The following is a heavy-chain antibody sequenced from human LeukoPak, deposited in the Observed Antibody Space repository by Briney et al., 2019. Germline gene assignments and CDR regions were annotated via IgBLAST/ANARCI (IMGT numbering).Heavy chain of an antibody. CDR3: ARGEYDRRAPFDY. V-gene: IGHV3-64*01. D-gene: IGHD3-22*01. Sequence: GGSLRLSCAASGFIFSSAWMSWVRQAPGKGLEYVSAISSNGGSTYYANSVKGRFTISRDNSKNTLYLQMGSLRAEDMAVYYCARGEYDRRAPFDYWGQGTLVTVSS. J-gene: IGHJ4*02. CDR2: ISSNGGST. CDR1: GFIFSSAW.